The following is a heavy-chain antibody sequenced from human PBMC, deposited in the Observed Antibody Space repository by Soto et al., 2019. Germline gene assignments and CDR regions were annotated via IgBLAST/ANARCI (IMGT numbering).Heavy chain of an antibody. J-gene: IGHJ4*02. Sequence: AGGSLRLSCAASGFTFTDYYMNWIRQAPGKGLEWVSSMTGRTRSINYADSVKGRFTISRDNAKNSLYLQMNSLRAEDTAVYYCARGGHYYNSSPYYYNFDYWGQGTLVTAPQ. CDR1: GFTFTDYY. V-gene: IGHV3-11*06. D-gene: IGHD3-22*01. CDR2: MTGRTRSI. CDR3: ARGGHYYNSSPYYYNFDY.